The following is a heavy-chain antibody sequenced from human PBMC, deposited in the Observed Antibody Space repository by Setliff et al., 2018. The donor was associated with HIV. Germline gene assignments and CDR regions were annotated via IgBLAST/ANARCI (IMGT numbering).Heavy chain of an antibody. J-gene: IGHJ6*03. D-gene: IGHD6-13*01. CDR3: ARRVAAAGPSYYYYYMDV. CDR1: GGSFSGYY. V-gene: IGHV4-34*01. Sequence: PSETLSLTCAVYGGSFSGYYWVWIRQPPGKGLEWIGEINHSGATNYNPSLKSRVSMSVDTSKNQFSLKLRSVTAADTAVYYCARRVAAAGPSYYYYYMDVWGKGTTVTVS. CDR2: INHSGAT.